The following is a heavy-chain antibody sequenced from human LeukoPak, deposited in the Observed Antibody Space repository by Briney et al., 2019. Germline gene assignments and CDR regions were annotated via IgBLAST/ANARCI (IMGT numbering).Heavy chain of an antibody. J-gene: IGHJ4*02. CDR1: GGSISSYY. Sequence: ETLSLTCTVSGGSISSYYWSWIRQPPGKGLEYVSAISSNGGSTYYANSVKGRFTISRDNSKNTLYLQMGSLRAEDMAVYYCARATGVVVVTPADYWGQGTLVTVSS. CDR2: ISSNGGST. V-gene: IGHV3-64*01. D-gene: IGHD3-22*01. CDR3: ARATGVVVVTPADY.